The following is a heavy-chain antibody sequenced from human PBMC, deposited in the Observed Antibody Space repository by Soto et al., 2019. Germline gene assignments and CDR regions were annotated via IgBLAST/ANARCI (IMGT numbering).Heavy chain of an antibody. CDR3: ARGGSTGWLGGYYYHGMDV. J-gene: IGHJ6*02. CDR1: GYTFTNYV. D-gene: IGHD2-2*01. V-gene: IGHV1-3*01. Sequence: QVQLVQSGAEVKKPGASVTLSCTASGYTFTNYVIHWVRQAPGQRLEWVGWVNAGNGNTQYSQSFQGKVTITRDTSASTAYMGRSSLTSEDTAVYYCARGGSTGWLGGYYYHGMDVWGQGTTVTVSS. CDR2: VNAGNGNT.